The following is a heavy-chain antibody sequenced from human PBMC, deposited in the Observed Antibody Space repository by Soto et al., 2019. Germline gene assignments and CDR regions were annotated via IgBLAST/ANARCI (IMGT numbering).Heavy chain of an antibody. CDR2: ISGSGGST. V-gene: IGHV3-23*01. CDR1: GFTFSSYA. Sequence: EVQLLESGGGLVQPGGSLRLSCAASGFTFSSYAMRWVRQVPGKGLEWVSAISGSGGSTYYADSVKGRFTISRDNSKNTLYLQMNSLRAEDTAVYYCARRGSGSYYDYWGQGTLVTVSS. D-gene: IGHD1-26*01. CDR3: ARRGSGSYYDY. J-gene: IGHJ4*02.